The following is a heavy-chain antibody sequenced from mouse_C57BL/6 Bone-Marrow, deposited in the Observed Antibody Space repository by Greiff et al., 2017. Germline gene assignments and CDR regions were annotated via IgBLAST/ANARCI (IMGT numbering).Heavy chain of an antibody. V-gene: IGHV1-64*01. CDR3: ARYHSLCAY. Sequence: VQLQQPGAELVKPGASVKLSCKASGYTFPSYWMHWVKQRPGQGLEWIGLSHPNGGSPNYHEKFKSKATLTVAKSYSTAYMQLSSLTSADSAVYYCARYHSLCAYWGQGTLVTVSA. J-gene: IGHJ3*01. D-gene: IGHD6-1*01. CDR1: GYTFPSYW. CDR2: SHPNGGSP.